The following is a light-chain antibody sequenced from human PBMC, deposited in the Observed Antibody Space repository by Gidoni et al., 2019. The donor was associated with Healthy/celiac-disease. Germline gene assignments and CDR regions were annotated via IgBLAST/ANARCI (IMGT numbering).Light chain of an antibody. CDR2: QDS. J-gene: IGLJ1*01. Sequence: SSELTQPPSVSVSPGQPASITCSGDKLGDKYACWYQQKPGQSPVLVIYQDSKRPSGIPERFSGSNSGNTATLTISGTQAMDEADYYCQAWDSSTEVFGTGTKVTVL. V-gene: IGLV3-1*01. CDR3: QAWDSSTEV. CDR1: KLGDKY.